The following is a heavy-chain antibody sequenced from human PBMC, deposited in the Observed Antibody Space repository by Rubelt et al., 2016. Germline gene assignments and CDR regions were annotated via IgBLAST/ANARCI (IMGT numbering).Heavy chain of an antibody. J-gene: IGHJ3*02. V-gene: IGHV3-74*02. D-gene: IGHD2-2*02. CDR3: ARSGPDVVVPAAIRVEGDAFDI. CDR2: INSDGSST. Sequence: EVQLVESEGGLVQPGGSLRLSCAASGFTFSSYWMHWVRQAPGKGLVWVSRINSDGSSTSYADSVKGRFTISGENAKNTLNLQMNSLRAEDTAVYYCARSGPDVVVPAAIRVEGDAFDIWGQGTMVTVSS. CDR1: GFTFSSYW.